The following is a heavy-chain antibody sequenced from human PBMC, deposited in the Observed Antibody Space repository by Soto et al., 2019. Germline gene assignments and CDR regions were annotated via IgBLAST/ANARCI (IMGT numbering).Heavy chain of an antibody. Sequence: GGSLRLSCTASGFTFGDYAMSWFRQAPGKGLEWVGFIRSKAYGGKTEYAAYVKGRFTISRDDSKSIAYLQMNSLKTEDTAVYYCTRVPAAIYYYYYMDVWGKGTTVTVSS. CDR2: IRSKAYGGKT. V-gene: IGHV3-49*03. CDR1: GFTFGDYA. CDR3: TRVPAAIYYYYYMDV. D-gene: IGHD2-2*01. J-gene: IGHJ6*03.